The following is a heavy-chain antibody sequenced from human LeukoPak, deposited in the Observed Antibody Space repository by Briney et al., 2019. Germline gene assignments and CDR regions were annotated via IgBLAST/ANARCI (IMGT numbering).Heavy chain of an antibody. D-gene: IGHD6-13*01. CDR3: ARGGSWYSSSWYGGDY. Sequence: ASVKVSCKASGYTFTGYYMHWVRQAPGQGLEWMGRINPNSGGTNYAQKFQGRVTMIRDTSISTAYMELSRLRSDDTAVYYCARGGSWYSSSWYGGDYWGQGTLVTVSS. CDR2: INPNSGGT. V-gene: IGHV1-2*06. J-gene: IGHJ4*02. CDR1: GYTFTGYY.